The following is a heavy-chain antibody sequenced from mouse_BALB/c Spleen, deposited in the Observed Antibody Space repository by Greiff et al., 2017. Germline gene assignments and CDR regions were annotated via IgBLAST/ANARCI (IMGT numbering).Heavy chain of an antibody. CDR1: GFTFSSYG. CDR2: INSNGGST. Sequence: EVQGVESGGGLVQPGGSLKLSCAASGFTFSSYGMSWVRQTPDKRLELVATINSNGGSTYYPDSVKGRFTISRDNAKNTLYLQMSSLKSEDTAMYYCARDIYYGSSGFAYWGQGTLVTVSA. V-gene: IGHV5-6-3*01. J-gene: IGHJ3*01. D-gene: IGHD1-1*01. CDR3: ARDIYYGSSGFAY.